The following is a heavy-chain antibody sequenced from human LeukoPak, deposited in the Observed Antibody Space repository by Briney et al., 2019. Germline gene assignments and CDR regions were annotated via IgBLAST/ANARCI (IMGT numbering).Heavy chain of an antibody. V-gene: IGHV3-23*01. Sequence: GGSLRLSCAASGFTFSTYAMTWVRQTPGKGLEWVSAVRGSGSDTYYADSVQGRFTISRDNSKNTLYLQTHSLRAEDTDIYYCAKTSRGNSAYDSPFDYWGQGTLVTVSS. CDR2: VRGSGSDT. CDR3: AKTSRGNSAYDSPFDY. J-gene: IGHJ4*02. CDR1: GFTFSTYA. D-gene: IGHD5-12*01.